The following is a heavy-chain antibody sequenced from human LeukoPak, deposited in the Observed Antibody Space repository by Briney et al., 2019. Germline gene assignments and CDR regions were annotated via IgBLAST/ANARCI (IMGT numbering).Heavy chain of an antibody. Sequence: GRSLRLSCAASGFTFSSYGMHWVRQAPGKGLEWVAVNPYDGSNKYYADSVKGRFTISRDNSKNTLYLQMNTLRAEDTAVYYCARSTYYYDSSGYYYGHLFDYWGQGTLVTVSS. CDR1: GFTFSSYG. CDR3: ARSTYYYDSSGYYYGHLFDY. D-gene: IGHD3-22*01. V-gene: IGHV3-30*03. J-gene: IGHJ4*02. CDR2: NPYDGSNK.